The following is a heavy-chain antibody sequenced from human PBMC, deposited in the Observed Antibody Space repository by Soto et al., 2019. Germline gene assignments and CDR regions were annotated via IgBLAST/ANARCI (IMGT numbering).Heavy chain of an antibody. J-gene: IGHJ5*02. V-gene: IGHV1-69*01. Sequence: QVQLVQSGAEVKKPGSSVKVSCKASGGTFSSYAISWVRQAPGQGLEWMGGIIPIFGTANYAQKFQGRVTITADESTSTAYMELGSLRSEDTAVYYCARDPRRSGSGSSSNWFDPWGQGTLVTVSS. CDR2: IIPIFGTA. D-gene: IGHD3-10*01. CDR3: ARDPRRSGSGSSSNWFDP. CDR1: GGTFSSYA.